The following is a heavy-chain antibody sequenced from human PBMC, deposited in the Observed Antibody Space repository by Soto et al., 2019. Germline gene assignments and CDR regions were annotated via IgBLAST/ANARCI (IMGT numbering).Heavy chain of an antibody. CDR3: ARVGSVVGATDXYYYGMDV. J-gene: IGHJ6*02. CDR2: ISYDGSNK. CDR1: GFTFSSYA. Sequence: ESGGGVVQPGRSLRLSCAASGFTFSSYAMHWVRQAPGKGLEWVAVISYDGSNKYYADSVKGRFTISRDNSKNTLYLQMNSLRAEDTAVYYCARVGSVVGATDXYYYGMDVWGQGTTVTVSS. D-gene: IGHD1-26*01. V-gene: IGHV3-30-3*01.